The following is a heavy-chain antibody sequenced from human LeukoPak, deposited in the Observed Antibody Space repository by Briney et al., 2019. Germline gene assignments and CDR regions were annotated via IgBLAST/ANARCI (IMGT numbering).Heavy chain of an antibody. CDR1: GGTFSSYA. Sequence: ASVKVSCKASGGTFSSYAISWVRQAPGQGLEWMGGIIPIFGTANYAQKFQGRVTITADESTSTAYMELSSLGSEDTAVYYCARVVGADGFAFDIWGQGTMVTVSS. V-gene: IGHV1-69*13. J-gene: IGHJ3*02. CDR3: ARVVGADGFAFDI. D-gene: IGHD1-26*01. CDR2: IIPIFGTA.